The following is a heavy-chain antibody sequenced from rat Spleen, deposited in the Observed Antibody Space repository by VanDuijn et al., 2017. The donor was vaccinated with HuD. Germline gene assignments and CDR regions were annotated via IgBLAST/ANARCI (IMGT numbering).Heavy chain of an antibody. CDR2: ISSGGKT. Sequence: QVQLKESGPGLVQPSQTLSLTCTVSGFSLTSNGVSWVRQPPGKGLEWIAAISSGGKTYYKSTHKSRLSVSRDTSKSQVYLKMNSLQTEDTATYYCVRANRETYAHFDYWGQGVMVTVSS. V-gene: IGHV2S12*01. J-gene: IGHJ2*01. CDR3: VRANRETYAHFDY. CDR1: GFSLTSNG. D-gene: IGHD3-8*01.